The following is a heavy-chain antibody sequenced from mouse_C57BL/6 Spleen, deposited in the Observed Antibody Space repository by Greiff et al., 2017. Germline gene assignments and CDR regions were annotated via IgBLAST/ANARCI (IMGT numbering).Heavy chain of an antibody. J-gene: IGHJ2*01. Sequence: VKLMESGAELARPGASVKMSCKASGYTFTSYTMHWVKQRPGQGLEWIGYINTSSGYTKYNQKFKNKATLTADKSSSTAYMQLSSLTSDDSAVYYCAREGRGWVFDYWGQGTTLTVSS. D-gene: IGHD1-1*02. V-gene: IGHV1-4*01. CDR3: AREGRGWVFDY. CDR1: GYTFTSYT. CDR2: INTSSGYT.